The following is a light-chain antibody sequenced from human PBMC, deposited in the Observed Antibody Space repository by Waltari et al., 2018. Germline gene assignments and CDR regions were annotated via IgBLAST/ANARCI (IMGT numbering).Light chain of an antibody. CDR2: EVS. J-gene: IGKJ4*01. Sequence: CKSSQIRLHGDGNTYLYWYLKRPGQSPQLLISEVSSRFSGVPDRFSGSGSGTDFTLKISRVEAEDVGLYYCMQGVHLPLTFGGGTKVEIQ. CDR3: MQGVHLPLT. V-gene: IGKV2-29*03. CDR1: QIRLHGDGNTY.